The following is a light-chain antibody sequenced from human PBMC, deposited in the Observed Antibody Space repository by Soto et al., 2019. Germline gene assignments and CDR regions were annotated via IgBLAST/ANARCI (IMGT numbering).Light chain of an antibody. CDR3: QQYNTYWT. J-gene: IGKJ1*01. Sequence: DIQMTQSPSSLSASVGDTVTITCRASQNIIIYLNWYQQKPGKAPKLLIYKASILESGVPSRFSGSGSGTEFTLTISSLQPDDFATYYCQQYNTYWTFGQGTKVEIK. CDR1: QNIIIY. CDR2: KAS. V-gene: IGKV1-5*03.